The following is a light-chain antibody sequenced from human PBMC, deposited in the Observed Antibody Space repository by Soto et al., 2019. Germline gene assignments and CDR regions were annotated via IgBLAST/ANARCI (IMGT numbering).Light chain of an antibody. J-gene: IGKJ5*01. V-gene: IGKV1-33*01. Sequence: DIQITQSPSSLSSSLGDRVTITFQASQDISNYLNWYQQKLGKAPKLLIYDASNLETGVPSRFSGSGSGTDFTFTISSLQAEDIGTYFCQQYDSVFTFGQGTRLEIK. CDR1: QDISNY. CDR3: QQYDSVFT. CDR2: DAS.